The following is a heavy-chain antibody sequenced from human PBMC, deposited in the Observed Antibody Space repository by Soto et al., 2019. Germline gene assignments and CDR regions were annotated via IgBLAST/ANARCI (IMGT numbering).Heavy chain of an antibody. D-gene: IGHD1-20*01. V-gene: IGHV4-34*01. J-gene: IGHJ4*02. Sequence: PSETLSLTCAVYGGXFSGYYWSWIRQPPGKGLEWIGEINHSGSTNYNPSLKSRVTISVDTSKNQFSLKLSSVTAADTAVYYCGGVSPPPPIPGPFAYWGKGTLVPVSS. CDR3: GGVSPPPPIPGPFAY. CDR2: INHSGST. CDR1: GGXFSGYY.